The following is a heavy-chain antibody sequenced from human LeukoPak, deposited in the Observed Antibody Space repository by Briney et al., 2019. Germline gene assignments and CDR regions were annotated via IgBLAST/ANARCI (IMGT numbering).Heavy chain of an antibody. Sequence: PSETLSLTCTVSGGSISSYYWSWIRQPPGEGREWIGYIYYSGSTNYNPSLKSRVTISVDTSKNQFSLKLSSVTAADTAVYYCARHLVSKSRHNYFDYWGQGTLVTVSS. J-gene: IGHJ4*02. CDR2: IYYSGST. CDR1: GGSISSYY. D-gene: IGHD3-9*01. V-gene: IGHV4-59*01. CDR3: ARHLVSKSRHNYFDY.